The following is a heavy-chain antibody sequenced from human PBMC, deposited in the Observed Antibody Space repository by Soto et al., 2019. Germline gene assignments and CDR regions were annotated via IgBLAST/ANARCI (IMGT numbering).Heavy chain of an antibody. CDR2: VSASGHTT. Sequence: GGSLRLSCAASRFTFSYYAMSWVRQAPGKGLEWVSGVSASGHTTYYADSVKGRFTISRDNSKNALYLQMSSLRTEDTALYYCAKDSAYYYDSSGHCFDYWGQGTLVTVSS. CDR1: RFTFSYYA. D-gene: IGHD3-22*01. J-gene: IGHJ4*02. CDR3: AKDSAYYYDSSGHCFDY. V-gene: IGHV3-23*01.